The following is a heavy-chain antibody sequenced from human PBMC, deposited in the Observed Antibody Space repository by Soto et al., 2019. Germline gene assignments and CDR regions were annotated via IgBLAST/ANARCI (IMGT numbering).Heavy chain of an antibody. CDR2: IKQDGSEK. J-gene: IGHJ3*02. CDR3: ERHYSSSWYLGPFDI. D-gene: IGHD6-13*01. Sequence: GGSLRLSCASSGFTFSSYWMSWVRQAPGKGLEWVANIKQDGSEKYYVDSVKGRFTISRDNAKNSLYLQMNSLRAEDTAVYYCERHYSSSWYLGPFDIWGQGTMVTV. V-gene: IGHV3-7*03. CDR1: GFTFSSYW.